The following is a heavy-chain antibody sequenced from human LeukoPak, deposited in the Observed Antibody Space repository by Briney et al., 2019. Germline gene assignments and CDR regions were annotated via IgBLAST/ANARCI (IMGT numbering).Heavy chain of an antibody. V-gene: IGHV4-34*01. J-gene: IGHJ6*03. CDR2: INHSGST. CDR3: ARGEGAAMVRRVIKSYYYYYYMDV. CDR1: GGSFSGYY. Sequence: PSETLSLTCAVYGGSFSGYYWSWIRQPPGKGLEWIGEINHSGSTNYNPSLKSRVTMSVDTSKNQFSLNLTSVTAADTAVYFCARGEGAAMVRRVIKSYYYYYYMDVWGKGTTVAVSS. D-gene: IGHD3-10*01.